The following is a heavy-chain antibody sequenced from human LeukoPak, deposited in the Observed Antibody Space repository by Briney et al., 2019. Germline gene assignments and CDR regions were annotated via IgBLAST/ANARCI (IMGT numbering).Heavy chain of an antibody. CDR3: ARGGEYSSGWYYDYYYYGMDV. Sequence: SETLSLTCAVYGGSFSGYYWSWIRQPPGKGLEWIGEINHSGSTNYNPSLKSRATISVDTSKSQFSLKLSSVTAADTAVYYCARGGEYSSGWYYDYYYYGMDVWGQGTTVTVSS. CDR2: INHSGST. D-gene: IGHD6-19*01. J-gene: IGHJ6*02. V-gene: IGHV4-34*01. CDR1: GGSFSGYY.